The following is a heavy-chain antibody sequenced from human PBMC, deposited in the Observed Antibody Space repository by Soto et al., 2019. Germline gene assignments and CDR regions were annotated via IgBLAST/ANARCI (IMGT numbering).Heavy chain of an antibody. CDR3: ARAPVSGSYGYHYYGMDV. V-gene: IGHV4-59*01. J-gene: IGHJ6*02. Sequence: PSETLSLTCSVSGDSITSNYWSWIRQPPGKGLEWIGYIYYTGSTSYNPSLMNRVTMSVDMSKSQFSLKLSSPTAADTAMYYCARAPVSGSYGYHYYGMDVWGQGTPVTVSS. D-gene: IGHD1-26*01. CDR1: GDSITSNY. CDR2: IYYTGST.